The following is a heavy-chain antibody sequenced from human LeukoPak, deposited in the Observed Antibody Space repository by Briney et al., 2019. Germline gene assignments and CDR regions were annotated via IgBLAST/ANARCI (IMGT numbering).Heavy chain of an antibody. V-gene: IGHV3-74*01. J-gene: IGHJ4*02. D-gene: IGHD3-10*01. CDR1: GFTFSSYW. CDR2: INSDGSSA. Sequence: GGSLRLSCAASGFTFSSYWMHWVRQAPGKGLVWVSRINSDGSSASYADSVKGRFTISRDNAKNTLHLQMNSLRAEDTAVYYCAKLAKYFYGSGTYYFFEHWGQGTPVTASS. CDR3: AKLAKYFYGSGTYYFFEH.